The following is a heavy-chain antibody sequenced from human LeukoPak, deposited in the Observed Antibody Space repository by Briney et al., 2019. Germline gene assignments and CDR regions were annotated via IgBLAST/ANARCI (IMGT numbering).Heavy chain of an antibody. CDR2: ISSSSSYI. CDR1: GFTFSDYG. Sequence: NPGGSLRLSCAASGFTFSDYGVNWIRQATGKGLEWVSSISSSSSYIYYADSVKGRFTISRDNAKNSLYLQMNSLRAEDTAVYYCARDSINGWELLGSVYYYGMDVWGQGTTVTVSS. D-gene: IGHD1-26*01. CDR3: ARDSINGWELLGSVYYYGMDV. V-gene: IGHV3-21*01. J-gene: IGHJ6*02.